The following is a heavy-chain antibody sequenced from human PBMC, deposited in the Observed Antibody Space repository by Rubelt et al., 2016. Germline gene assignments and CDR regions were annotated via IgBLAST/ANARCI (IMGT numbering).Heavy chain of an antibody. Sequence: QLQLQESGPGLVKPSETLSLTCTVSGCSISSSSYYWGWIRQPPGKGLEWIGYIYYSGSTYYTPPLQGCVTRPVDTSRSRCCWKLGCVTAAETAGYYCECRIAAAGTSYYYYGMDVWGQGTTVTVSS. CDR1: GCSISSSSYY. CDR3: ECRIAAAGTSYYYYGMDV. V-gene: IGHV4-39*07. J-gene: IGHJ6*02. CDR2: IYYSGST. D-gene: IGHD6-13*01.